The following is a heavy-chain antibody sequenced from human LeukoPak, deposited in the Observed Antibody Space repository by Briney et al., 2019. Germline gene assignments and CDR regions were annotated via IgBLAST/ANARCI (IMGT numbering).Heavy chain of an antibody. J-gene: IGHJ3*02. Sequence: GASVKVSCKASRYTFTSYDINWVRQATGQGLEWMGWMNANSGNTGYAQKFQGRVTMTRNTSISTAYMELSSLRSEDTAVYYCARGGLTQSITIFGVVIDAFDIWGQGTMVTVSS. V-gene: IGHV1-8*01. CDR1: RYTFTSYD. D-gene: IGHD3-3*01. CDR3: ARGGLTQSITIFGVVIDAFDI. CDR2: MNANSGNT.